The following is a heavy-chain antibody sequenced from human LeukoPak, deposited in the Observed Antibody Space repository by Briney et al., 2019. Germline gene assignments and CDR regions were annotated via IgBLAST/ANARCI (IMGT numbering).Heavy chain of an antibody. Sequence: SETLSLTCAVYGGSFSGYYWSWIRQPPGKGLEWIGEINHSGSTNYNPSLKSRVTISVDTSKNQFSLKLRSVTAADTAVYYCARAGYDFWSGYPEYWGQGTLVTVSS. CDR1: GGSFSGYY. V-gene: IGHV4-34*01. CDR3: ARAGYDFWSGYPEY. CDR2: INHSGST. D-gene: IGHD3-3*01. J-gene: IGHJ4*02.